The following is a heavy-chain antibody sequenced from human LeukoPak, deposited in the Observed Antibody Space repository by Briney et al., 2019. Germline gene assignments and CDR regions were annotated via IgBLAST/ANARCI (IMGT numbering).Heavy chain of an antibody. J-gene: IGHJ4*02. CDR3: AREVRGVIITWFDY. V-gene: IGHV4-59*01. Sequence: SETLSLTCTVSGGSISSYYWSWIRQPPGKGLEWIGYIYYSGSTNYNPSLKSRVTISVDTSKNQFSLKLSSVTAADTAVYYCAREVRGVIITWFDYWGQGTLVTVSS. D-gene: IGHD3-10*01. CDR2: IYYSGST. CDR1: GGSISSYY.